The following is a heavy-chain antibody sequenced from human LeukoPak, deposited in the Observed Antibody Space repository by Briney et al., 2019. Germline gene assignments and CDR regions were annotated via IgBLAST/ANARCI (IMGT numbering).Heavy chain of an antibody. V-gene: IGHV1-24*01. CDR3: ARGSHCSSTSCYGLGYFDY. Sequence: ASVKVSCKVSGYTLTELSMHWVRQAPGKGLEWMGGFDPEDGETIYAQKFQGRVTMTEDTSTDTAYMELSSLRSEDTAVYYCARGSHCSSTSCYGLGYFDYWGQGTLVTVSS. CDR1: GYTLTELS. D-gene: IGHD2-2*01. J-gene: IGHJ4*02. CDR2: FDPEDGET.